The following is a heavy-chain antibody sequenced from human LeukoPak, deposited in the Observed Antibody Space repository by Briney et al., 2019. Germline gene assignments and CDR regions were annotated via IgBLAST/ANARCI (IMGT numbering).Heavy chain of an antibody. CDR2: ISGSGGST. J-gene: IGHJ3*02. CDR1: GFTFSSYA. V-gene: IGHV3-23*01. Sequence: AGGSLRLSCAASGFTFSSYAMSWVRQAPGKGLEWVSAISGSGGSTYYADSVKGRFTISRDNSKNTLYLQMNSLRAEDTAVYYCARGRYYDSSGYPGAFDIWGQGTMVTVSS. CDR3: ARGRYYDSSGYPGAFDI. D-gene: IGHD3-22*01.